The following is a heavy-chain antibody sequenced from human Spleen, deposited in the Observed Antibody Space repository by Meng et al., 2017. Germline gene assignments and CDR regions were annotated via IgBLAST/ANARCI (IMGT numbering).Heavy chain of an antibody. CDR1: GGSIGSNSYH. Sequence: QLQLQESGPGLVKPSETLSLTCTGSGGSIGSNSYHWGWIRQPPGKGLEWVGTIDYSGTTYSNSSLKSRVTISLDTSRNQFSLKLTSVTAADTAVYYCSRRINTAGGWFDSWGQGTLVTVSS. CDR3: SRRINTAGGWFDS. J-gene: IGHJ5*01. CDR2: IDYSGTT. D-gene: IGHD5-18*01. V-gene: IGHV4-39*01.